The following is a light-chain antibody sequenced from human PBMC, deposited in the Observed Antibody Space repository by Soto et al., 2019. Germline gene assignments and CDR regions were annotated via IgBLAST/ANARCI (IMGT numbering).Light chain of an antibody. CDR2: EDN. Sequence: NFMLTQPHSVSAFPGKTVIISCTRSSGSIASNYVQWYQQRPGSSPTTVIYEDNQRPSGVPDRFSGSIDSSSNSASLTISGLETEDEADYYCQSYDATNQVFGGGPKLTVL. V-gene: IGLV6-57*01. CDR1: SGSIASNY. J-gene: IGLJ3*02. CDR3: QSYDATNQV.